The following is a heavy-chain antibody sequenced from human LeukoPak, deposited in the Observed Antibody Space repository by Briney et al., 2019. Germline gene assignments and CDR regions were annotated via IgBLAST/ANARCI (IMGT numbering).Heavy chain of an antibody. V-gene: IGHV3-21*06. D-gene: IGHD4-23*01. CDR3: ARDRDGDYGGGVDY. Sequence: GGSLRLSGAASGFGLGTFSMNWFRQAPGKGRGWASSISSSSSYIHYADSVKGRFTISRDNAKNSLYLQMNSLRAEDTAVYYCARDRDGDYGGGVDYWGQGTLVTVSS. J-gene: IGHJ4*02. CDR2: ISSSSSYI. CDR1: GFGLGTFS.